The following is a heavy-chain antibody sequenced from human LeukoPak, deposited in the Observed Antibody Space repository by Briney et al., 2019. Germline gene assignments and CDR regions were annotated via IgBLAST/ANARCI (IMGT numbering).Heavy chain of an antibody. V-gene: IGHV3-48*03. Sequence: GGSLSLSCAASGFTVSSNYMTWVRQAPGKGLEWVSYISSSGGTIYYADSVKGRFTISRDNAKNSLYLQMNSLRAEDTAIYYCAIKLERPWFDYWGQGTLVSVSS. CDR3: AIKLERPWFDY. J-gene: IGHJ4*02. CDR2: ISSSGGTI. CDR1: GFTVSSNY. D-gene: IGHD1-1*01.